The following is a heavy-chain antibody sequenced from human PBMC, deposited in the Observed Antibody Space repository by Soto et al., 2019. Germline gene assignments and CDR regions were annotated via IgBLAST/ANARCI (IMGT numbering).Heavy chain of an antibody. Sequence: QVPLVESGGGMVRPGGSLRLSCAASGFTLSDYFMAWVRQSPRQGPEWISSSSSSGGYITYADSVSGRFTISRDNAKSSLYLQMNSLRAEDSAVYYCARIQLAAYAFDIWCQGALVTVSS. J-gene: IGHJ3*02. CDR2: SSSSGGYI. D-gene: IGHD6-25*01. CDR3: ARIQLAAYAFDI. CDR1: GFTLSDYF. V-gene: IGHV3-11*06.